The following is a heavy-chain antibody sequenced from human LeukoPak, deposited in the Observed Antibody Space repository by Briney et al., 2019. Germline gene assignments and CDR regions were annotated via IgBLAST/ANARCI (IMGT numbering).Heavy chain of an antibody. V-gene: IGHV4-39*01. Sequence: SETLSLTCTVSGGSISSSSYYWGWLRQPPGKGLEWIGTIYYSGSTYSNPSLKGRVTISVDTSKNQFSLKLSSVTAADTAVYYCARHSYFDSSGYYHFDYWGQGTLVTVSS. CDR2: IYYSGST. CDR3: ARHSYFDSSGYYHFDY. D-gene: IGHD3-22*01. J-gene: IGHJ4*02. CDR1: GGSISSSSYY.